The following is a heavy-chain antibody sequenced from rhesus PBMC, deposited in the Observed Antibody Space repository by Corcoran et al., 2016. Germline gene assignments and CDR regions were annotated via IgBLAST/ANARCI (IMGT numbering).Heavy chain of an antibody. CDR2: IPGSGGST. J-gene: IGHJ4*01. CDR3: ARGGAFWTGYSLFDY. D-gene: IGHD3-3*01. CDR1: GGSISSGYYY. V-gene: IGHV4S12*01. Sequence: QVQLQESGPGLVKPSETLSLTCAVSGGSISSGYYYWSWIRQPPGKGLEWIGRIPGSGGSTNYNPSLKSRVSISTVTAKNQFSLKLSSVTAADTAVYYCARGGAFWTGYSLFDYWGQGVLVTVSS.